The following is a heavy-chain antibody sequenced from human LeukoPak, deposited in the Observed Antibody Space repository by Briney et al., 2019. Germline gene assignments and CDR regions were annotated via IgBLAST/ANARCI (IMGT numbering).Heavy chain of an antibody. CDR3: ARESRRIAAAGPSYYMDV. V-gene: IGHV4-38-2*02. Sequence: SETLSLTCTVSGYSISTGYYWDWIRQPPGKGLEWIGTVYHGGSTYYNPSLKSRVTISVDTSKNQFSLNLTSVTAADTAVYYCARESRRIAAAGPSYYMDVWGRGTTVTVSS. CDR1: GYSISTGYY. J-gene: IGHJ6*03. D-gene: IGHD6-13*01. CDR2: VYHGGST.